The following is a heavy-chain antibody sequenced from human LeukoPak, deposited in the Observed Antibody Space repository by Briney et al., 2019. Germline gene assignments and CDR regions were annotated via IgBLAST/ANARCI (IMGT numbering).Heavy chain of an antibody. J-gene: IGHJ4*02. CDR1: GYSFTSYW. V-gene: IGHV5-10-1*01. CDR2: IDPSDSYT. D-gene: IGHD2-2*01. Sequence: GESLRISCKGSGYSFTSYWISWVRQMPGKGLEWMGRIDPSDSYTNYSPSFQGHVTISADKSISTAYLQWSSLKASDTAMYYCARLGVLGYCSSTSCPGTYYFDYWGQGTLVTVSS. CDR3: ARLGVLGYCSSTSCPGTYYFDY.